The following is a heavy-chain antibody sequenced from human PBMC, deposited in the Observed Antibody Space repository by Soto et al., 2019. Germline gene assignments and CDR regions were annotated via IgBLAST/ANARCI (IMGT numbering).Heavy chain of an antibody. Sequence: GGSLRLSCAASGFTFSSYGMHWVRQAPGKGLEWVAVISYDGSNKYYADSVKGRFTISRDNSKNTLYLQMNSLRAEDTAVYYCAKDVSSYYGSGSYGLLGMDVWDQGTTVTVSS. CDR1: GFTFSSYG. CDR3: AKDVSSYYGSGSYGLLGMDV. D-gene: IGHD3-10*01. J-gene: IGHJ6*02. V-gene: IGHV3-30*18. CDR2: ISYDGSNK.